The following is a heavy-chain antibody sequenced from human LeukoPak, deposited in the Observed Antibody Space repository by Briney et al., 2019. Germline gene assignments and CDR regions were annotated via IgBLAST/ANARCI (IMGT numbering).Heavy chain of an antibody. V-gene: IGHV4-4*07. CDR1: DGSISNYY. CDR2: IYTSGNT. CDR3: ARTPIYYSDSSGYYN. J-gene: IGHJ4*02. Sequence: TSETLSLTCTVSDGSISNYYWSWIRQPAGKGLEWIGLIYTSGNTSYNPSLKSRVTMSLDTSKNQFSLKLSSVTAADRAVYYCARTPIYYSDSSGYYNWGQGTLVTVSS. D-gene: IGHD3-22*01.